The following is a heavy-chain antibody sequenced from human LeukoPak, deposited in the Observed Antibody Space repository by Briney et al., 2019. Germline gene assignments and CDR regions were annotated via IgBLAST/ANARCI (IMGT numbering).Heavy chain of an antibody. CDR1: GGSFSGYY. CDR2: INHSGST. J-gene: IGHJ6*03. Sequence: SETLSLTRAVYGGSFSGYYWSWMRQPPGKGLEWIGEINHSGSTNYNPSLKSRVTISVDTSKNQFSLKLSSVTAADTAVYYCARGGVWFGELVPYYYYYMYGWGKGTTVTVSS. CDR3: ARGGVWFGELVPYYYYYMYG. D-gene: IGHD3-10*01. V-gene: IGHV4-34*01.